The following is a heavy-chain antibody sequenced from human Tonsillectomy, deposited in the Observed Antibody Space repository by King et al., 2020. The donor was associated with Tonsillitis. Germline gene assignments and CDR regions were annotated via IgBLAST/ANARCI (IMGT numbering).Heavy chain of an antibody. J-gene: IGHJ2*01. V-gene: IGHV3-48*01. D-gene: IGHD1-26*01. CDR3: AGGEVPRIAYWYFDL. CDR2: IDTLSDTI. Sequence: VQLVESGGDLVQPGGSLRLSCAASGFTFSRYKMNWVRQAPGKGLEWISYIDTLSDTIYYADSVKGRFTISRDNAKNSLFLQMNSLRVEDTATYYCAGGEVPRIAYWYFDLWGRGTLVTVSS. CDR1: GFTFSRYK.